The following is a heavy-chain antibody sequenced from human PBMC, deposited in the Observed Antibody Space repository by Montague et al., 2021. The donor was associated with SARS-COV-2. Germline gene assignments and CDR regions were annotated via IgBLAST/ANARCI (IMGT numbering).Heavy chain of an antibody. CDR3: ARLRDGVVPSPILGVGPYYSYYYMDV. V-gene: IGHV4-39*07. J-gene: IGHJ6*03. CDR1: GGSISSSSYY. D-gene: IGHD3-10*01. Sequence: SDTLSLTCTVSGGSISSSSYYWGWIRQPPGKGLEWIGEINHGGSTKYSPSLKSRLTISADTSKNQFSLKLTSVAAADTAVYYCARLRDGVVPSPILGVGPYYSYYYMDVWGRGTTVTVSS. CDR2: INHGGST.